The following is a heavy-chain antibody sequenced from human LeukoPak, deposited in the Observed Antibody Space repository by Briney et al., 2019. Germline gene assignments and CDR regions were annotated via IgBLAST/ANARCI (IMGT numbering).Heavy chain of an antibody. D-gene: IGHD3-9*01. Sequence: PGGSLRLSCAASGFTFSNCDMTWVRQAPGKGLEWVSSISSSSYIYYADSVKGRFTISRDNAKNSLYLQMNSLRAEDTAVYYCAKGFSHDSSVDYWGQGTLVTVSS. CDR2: ISSSSYI. V-gene: IGHV3-69-1*01. CDR1: GFTFSNCD. J-gene: IGHJ4*02. CDR3: AKGFSHDSSVDY.